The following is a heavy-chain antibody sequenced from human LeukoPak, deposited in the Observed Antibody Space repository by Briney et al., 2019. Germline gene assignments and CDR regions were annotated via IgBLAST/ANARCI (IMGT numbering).Heavy chain of an antibody. CDR2: CNPNSGDA. CDR1: GYTFTGYY. D-gene: IGHD1-1*01. CDR3: ARDKGSGMLPFDY. J-gene: IGHJ4*02. V-gene: IGHV1-2*02. Sequence: ASVKVSCKASGYTFTGYYMHWVRQAPGQGPEWMGWCNPNSGDANYAQRYQGRVTMTRVTSISTAYMEMKGLTIDDTAVYYCARDKGSGMLPFDYWGQGTRVTVSS.